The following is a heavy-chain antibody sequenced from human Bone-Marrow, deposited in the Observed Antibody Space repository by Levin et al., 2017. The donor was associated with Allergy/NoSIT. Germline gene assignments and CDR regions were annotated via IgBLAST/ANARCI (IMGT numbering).Heavy chain of an antibody. CDR2: ISSDSTYI. Sequence: GGSLRLSCAASGFTFSSYSMNWVRQAPGKGLEWVASISSDSTYIFYADSVKGRFTISRDNAKNSLYLQMNSLRAEDTAVYYCARFETIAVTGPDYWGQRTLVTV. D-gene: IGHD6-19*01. J-gene: IGHJ4*02. CDR1: GFTFSSYS. V-gene: IGHV3-21*01. CDR3: ARFETIAVTGPDY.